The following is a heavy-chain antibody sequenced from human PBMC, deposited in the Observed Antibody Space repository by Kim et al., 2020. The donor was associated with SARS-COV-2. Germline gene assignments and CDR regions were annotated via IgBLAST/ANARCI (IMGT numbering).Heavy chain of an antibody. Sequence: SHPSLQRRGTLSVDTSKNQFSLKLSSVTAADTAVYYCASSHDSSGYSLDYWGQGTLVTVSS. V-gene: IGHV4-59*01. D-gene: IGHD3-22*01. J-gene: IGHJ4*02. CDR3: ASSHDSSGYSLDY.